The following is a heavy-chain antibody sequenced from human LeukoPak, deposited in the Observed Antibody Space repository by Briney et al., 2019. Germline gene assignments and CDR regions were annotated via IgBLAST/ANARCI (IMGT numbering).Heavy chain of an antibody. CDR1: GGTFSSYA. CDR3: ARSFGGYKTGMDV. V-gene: IGHV1-69*05. J-gene: IGHJ6*02. CDR2: IIPIFGTA. Sequence: ASVKVSCKASGGTFSSYAISWVRQAPGQGLEWMGGIIPIFGTANYAQKFQGRVTITTDESTSTAYMELSSLRSEDTAVYYCARSFGGYKTGMDVWGQGTTVTVSS. D-gene: IGHD5-24*01.